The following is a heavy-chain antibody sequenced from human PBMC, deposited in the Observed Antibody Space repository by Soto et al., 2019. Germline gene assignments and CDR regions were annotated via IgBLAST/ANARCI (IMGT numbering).Heavy chain of an antibody. D-gene: IGHD5-12*01. CDR1: GYTFTSYY. CDR3: ARDLDGVDSGYDYGGHAFDI. V-gene: IGHV1-46*01. J-gene: IGHJ3*02. CDR2: INPSGGST. Sequence: ASVKVSCKASGYTFTSYYMHWVRQAPGQGLEWMGIINPSGGSTSYAQKFQGRVTMTRDTSTSTVYMELSSLRSEDTAVYYCARDLDGVDSGYDYGGHAFDIWGQGTMVTVSS.